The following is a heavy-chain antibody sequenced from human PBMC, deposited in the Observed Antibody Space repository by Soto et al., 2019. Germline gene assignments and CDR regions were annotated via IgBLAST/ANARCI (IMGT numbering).Heavy chain of an antibody. CDR2: VNPGSGYK. J-gene: IGHJ6*03. CDR3: ARADPRHYYMDV. CDR1: GYVFPSYD. V-gene: IGHV1-8*01. Sequence: QVQLVQSGAEVKKPGASVRVSCKASGYVFPSYDITWVRQAPGDGLEWMGWVNPGSGYKGYAQNFQGRVTLTRNMSISTVYMELSSRRSEDTAVYYCARADPRHYYMDVWGKGTTVTVSS.